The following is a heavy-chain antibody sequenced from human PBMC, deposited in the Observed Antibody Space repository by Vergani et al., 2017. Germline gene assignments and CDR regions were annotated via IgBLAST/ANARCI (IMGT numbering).Heavy chain of an antibody. CDR2: IYAGDSDV. CDR3: AKTHDFSSLYSSYNWCDP. Sequence: EVQLVQSGAEVKKPGESLKISCQGSGYSITNYWIAWVRQRPGKGLEWMGIIYAGDSDVRYSPSFQGHVTMSVDQSLSTAYLQWSSLKASDTATYYCAKTHDFSSLYSSYNWCDPWGQGTQVTDSS. V-gene: IGHV5-51*03. J-gene: IGHJ5*02. CDR1: GYSITNYW. D-gene: IGHD3-3*01.